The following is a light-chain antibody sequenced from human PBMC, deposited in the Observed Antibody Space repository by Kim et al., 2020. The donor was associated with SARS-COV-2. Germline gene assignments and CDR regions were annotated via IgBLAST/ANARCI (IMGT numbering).Light chain of an antibody. Sequence: LLTQSPGTLSLSPGDRATLSCRASQIIISSYLAWYQQTPGQAPRLLIYGASYRATGIPDRFSGSGSGTDYTLTISRLEPEDFAVYYCQQFGNSVSTFVQGTMLEI. CDR2: GAS. V-gene: IGKV3-20*01. CDR1: QIIISSY. J-gene: IGKJ2*01. CDR3: QQFGNSVST.